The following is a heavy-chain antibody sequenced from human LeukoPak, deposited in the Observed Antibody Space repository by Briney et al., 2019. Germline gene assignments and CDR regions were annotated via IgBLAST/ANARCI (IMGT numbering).Heavy chain of an antibody. CDR2: INPNSAST. CDR3: ARESGLRGGGFDP. J-gene: IGHJ5*02. D-gene: IGHD5-12*01. Sequence: ASVKVSCKASGYTFTGYYMHWVRQAPGQGLEWMGWINPNSASTNYAQNFQGRVTMTRDTSINTAYMELSRLKSDDTAIYYCARESGLRGGGFDPWGQGTLVTVYS. CDR1: GYTFTGYY. V-gene: IGHV1-2*02.